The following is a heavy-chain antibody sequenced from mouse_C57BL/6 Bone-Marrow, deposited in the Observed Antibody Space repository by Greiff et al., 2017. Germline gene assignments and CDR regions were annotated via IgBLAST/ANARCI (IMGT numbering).Heavy chain of an antibody. CDR3: AIIYYGNYLYAMDY. CDR1: GYAFSSSW. CDR2: IYPGDGDT. Sequence: VQLQQSGPELVKPGASVKISCKASGYAFSSSWMNWVKQRPGKGLEWIGRIYPGDGDTNYTGKFKGKATLTADKSSSTAYMQLSSLTSEDSAVYFCAIIYYGNYLYAMDYWGQGTSVTVSA. J-gene: IGHJ4*01. D-gene: IGHD2-1*01. V-gene: IGHV1-82*01.